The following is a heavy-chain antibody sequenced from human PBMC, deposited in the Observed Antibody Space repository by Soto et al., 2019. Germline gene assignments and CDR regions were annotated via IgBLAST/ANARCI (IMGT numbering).Heavy chain of an antibody. D-gene: IGHD5-12*01. CDR2: ISSSSSYI. J-gene: IGHJ3*02. Sequence: EVQLVESGGGLVKPGGSLRLSCAASGFTFSSYTMSWVRQAPGKGLDWVSSISSSSSYIYYADSVKGRFTISRDNAKNALYLQMNSLRDEDTAVYYCAPATIIYHDAFDIWGQGTMVTVSS. CDR1: GFTFSSYT. CDR3: APATIIYHDAFDI. V-gene: IGHV3-21*01.